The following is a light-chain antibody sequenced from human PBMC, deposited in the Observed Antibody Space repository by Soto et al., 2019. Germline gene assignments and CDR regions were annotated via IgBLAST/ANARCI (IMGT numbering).Light chain of an antibody. V-gene: IGKV1-12*01. CDR2: GAS. CDR1: QLISSW. CDR3: QQASSFPLT. J-gene: IGKJ4*01. Sequence: IQMTQSPSSVSASVGDSVTITCRASQLISSWLAWYQVKPGKAPKLLIYGASNRESGVPSRFSGRESGTLFTLTINSLQPEDFATYYCQQASSFPLTFGGGTEVEV.